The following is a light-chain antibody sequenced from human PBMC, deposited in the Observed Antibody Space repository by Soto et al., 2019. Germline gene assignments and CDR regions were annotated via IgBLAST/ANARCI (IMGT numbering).Light chain of an antibody. V-gene: IGKV1-5*01. CDR1: QSISSW. CDR3: QQYDSYPYI. CDR2: DAA. Sequence: DIQMTQSPSTLSASVGDRVTITCRASQSISSWLAWYQQKPGIAPKILIYDAATLEVGVPSRFSGSGSGTEFTLTSSSLQPDDFATYYCQQYDSYPYIFGQGTKLEIK. J-gene: IGKJ2*01.